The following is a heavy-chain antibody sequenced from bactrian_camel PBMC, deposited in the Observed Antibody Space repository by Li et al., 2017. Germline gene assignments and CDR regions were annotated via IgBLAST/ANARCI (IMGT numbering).Heavy chain of an antibody. J-gene: IGHJ4*01. D-gene: IGHD1*01. CDR1: GDIFSRLY. CDR2: VDTAGLA. V-gene: IGHV3S53*01. Sequence: HVQLVESGGGSVQAGGSLKLACVASGDIFSRLYMAWFRQAPGKEREGVAAVDTAGLATYTYAVQGRFTISRDNAKNTVYLQMNSLKPEDTALYFCAADRWLWRASFVNTDYSFWGQGTQVTVS. CDR3: AADRWLWRASFVNTDYSF.